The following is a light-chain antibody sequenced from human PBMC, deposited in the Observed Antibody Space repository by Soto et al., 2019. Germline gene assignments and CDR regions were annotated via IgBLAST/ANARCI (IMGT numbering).Light chain of an antibody. V-gene: IGLV1-40*01. Sequence: QAVLTQPPSVSGAPGQRVTISCTGSSSNIGAGYHVHWYQQLPGTAPKLLIYGNSNRPSGVPDRFSGSKSGTSAPLAITGLQAEDEAYYYCQSYDSTLSVLFGGGTKVTVL. J-gene: IGLJ2*01. CDR1: SSNIGAGYH. CDR2: GNS. CDR3: QSYDSTLSVL.